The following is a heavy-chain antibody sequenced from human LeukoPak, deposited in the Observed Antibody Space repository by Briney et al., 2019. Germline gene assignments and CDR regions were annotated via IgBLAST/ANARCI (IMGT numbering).Heavy chain of an antibody. CDR3: AKVHPGAPVSGGWYPLFDYYYYYMDV. CDR1: GFTFSSYA. J-gene: IGHJ6*03. CDR2: ISYDGSNK. Sequence: GGSLRLSCAASGFTFSSYAMHWVRQAPGKGLEWVAVISYDGSNKYYADSVKGRFTISRDNSKNTLYLQMNSLRAEDTAVYYCAKVHPGAPVSGGWYPLFDYYYYYMDVWGKGTTVTISS. D-gene: IGHD6-19*01. V-gene: IGHV3-30*04.